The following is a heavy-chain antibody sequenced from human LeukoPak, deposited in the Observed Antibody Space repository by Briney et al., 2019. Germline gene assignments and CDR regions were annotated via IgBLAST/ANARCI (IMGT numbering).Heavy chain of an antibody. J-gene: IGHJ6*03. Sequence: GRSLRLSCAASGFTFTNYWMNWVRQAPGKGLEWVAYIRDDGSNKYYADSAKGRFTISRDNSKNTLYLQMNSLRPEDTAVYYCAKGAAFYYYYMDVWGKGTTVTVSS. CDR3: AKGAAFYYYYMDV. V-gene: IGHV3-30*02. CDR2: IRDDGSNK. CDR1: GFTFTNYW. D-gene: IGHD6-25*01.